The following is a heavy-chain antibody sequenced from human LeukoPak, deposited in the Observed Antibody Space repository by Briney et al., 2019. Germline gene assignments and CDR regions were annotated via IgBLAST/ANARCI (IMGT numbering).Heavy chain of an antibody. V-gene: IGHV1-69*05. D-gene: IGHD4-23*01. CDR1: GGAFSSYA. Sequence: SVKVSCKASGGAFSSYAISWVRQAPGQGLEWMGRIIPIFGTANYAQKFQGRVTITTDESTSTAYMELSSLRSEDTAVYYCARTDYGGNQGDFDYWGQGTLVTVSS. CDR3: ARTDYGGNQGDFDY. J-gene: IGHJ4*02. CDR2: IIPIFGTA.